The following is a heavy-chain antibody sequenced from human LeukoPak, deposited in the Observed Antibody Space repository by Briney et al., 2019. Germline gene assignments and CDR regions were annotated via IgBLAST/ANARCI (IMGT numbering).Heavy chain of an antibody. CDR2: IYYSGNT. D-gene: IGHD3-9*01. CDR1: GGSISSGGYY. CDR3: AGSNYDILAGYEC. J-gene: IGHJ4*02. V-gene: IGHV4-31*03. Sequence: SQTLSLTCTVSGGSISSGGYYWSWIRQHPGKGLEWIGYIYYSGNTNYNPSLNSRVSISIDTSKKQVSLKLSSVTAADSAVYYCAGSNYDILAGYECWGQGTLVTVSS.